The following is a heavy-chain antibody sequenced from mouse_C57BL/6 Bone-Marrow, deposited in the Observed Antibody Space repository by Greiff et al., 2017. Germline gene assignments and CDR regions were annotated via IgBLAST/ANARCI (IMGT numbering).Heavy chain of an antibody. CDR1: GYTFTSYW. D-gene: IGHD1-1*01. CDR2: IDPSDSYT. CDR3: ARSFYYYGSSPWFAD. V-gene: IGHV1-69*01. Sequence: QVQLQQPGAELVMPGASVKLSCKASGYTFTSYWMHWVKQRPGQGLEWIGEIDPSDSYTNYNQKFKGKSTLTVDKSSSTAYMQLSSLTSEVSADYYCARSFYYYGSSPWFADWGKGTLGTVSA. J-gene: IGHJ3*01.